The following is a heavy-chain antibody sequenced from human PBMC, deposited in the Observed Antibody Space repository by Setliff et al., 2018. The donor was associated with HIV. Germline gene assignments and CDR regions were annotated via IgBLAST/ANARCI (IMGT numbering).Heavy chain of an antibody. CDR2: IYTSGSP. J-gene: IGHJ2*01. CDR1: GGSISSYY. V-gene: IGHV4-4*07. Sequence: SETLSLTCTVSGGSISSYYWSWIRQPAGKGLEWIGRIYTSGSPNYNPSLKSRVTMSVDTSKNQFSLKLSSVTAADTAVYYCARDEWLLDWSFDLWGRGTLVTVSS. D-gene: IGHD3-3*01. CDR3: ARDEWLLDWSFDL.